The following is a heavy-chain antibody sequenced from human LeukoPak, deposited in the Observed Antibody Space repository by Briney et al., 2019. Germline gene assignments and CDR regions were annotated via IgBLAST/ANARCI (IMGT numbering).Heavy chain of an antibody. CDR1: GYSFTSYW. J-gene: IGHJ4*02. CDR2: IYPGDSDT. D-gene: IGHD2-2*01. CDR3: TRPGSRTYCSSTSCYAGGEFDY. Sequence: GESLRISCKGSGYSFTSYWIGWVRQMPGKGLEWMGIIYPGDSDTRYSPSFQGQVTISADKSISTAYLQWSSLKASDTAMYYCTRPGSRTYCSSTSCYAGGEFDYWGQGTLVTVSS. V-gene: IGHV5-51*01.